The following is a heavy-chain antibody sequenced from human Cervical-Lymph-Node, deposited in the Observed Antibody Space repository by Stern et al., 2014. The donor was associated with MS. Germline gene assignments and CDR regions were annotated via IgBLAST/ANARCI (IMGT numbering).Heavy chain of an antibody. CDR1: GGSISSGGYS. D-gene: IGHD4-17*01. V-gene: IGHV4-31*03. J-gene: IGHJ4*02. Sequence: QLQLQESGPGLVKPSQTLSLTCTVSGGSISSGGYSWSRIRPPPGQGLVGVGYIDRTGNTYYNPSLHGRLDIYVDTTKNQFSLKVRSVTAADTAVYYCARIGDDDGDFRLCYWGQGTLVTVSS. CDR3: ARIGDDDGDFRLCY. CDR2: IDRTGNT.